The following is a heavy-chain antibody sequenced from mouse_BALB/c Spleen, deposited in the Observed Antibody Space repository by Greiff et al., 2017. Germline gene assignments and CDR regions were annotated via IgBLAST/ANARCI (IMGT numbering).Heavy chain of an antibody. CDR2: INPSTGYT. J-gene: IGHJ2*01. CDR1: GYTFTSYW. V-gene: IGHV1-7*01. CDR3: ARSDGSSCH. Sequence: QVQLQQSGAELAKPGASVKMSCKASGYTFTSYWMHWVKQRPGQGLEWIGYINPSTGYTEYNQKFKDKATLTADKSSSTAYMQLSSLTSEDSAVYYCARSDGSSCHWGQGTTLTVSS. D-gene: IGHD1-1*01.